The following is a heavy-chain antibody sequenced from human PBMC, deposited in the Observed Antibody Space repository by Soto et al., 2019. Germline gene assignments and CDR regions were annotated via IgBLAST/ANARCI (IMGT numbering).Heavy chain of an antibody. CDR2: ITHSGST. D-gene: IGHD2-21*02. Sequence: QVQLQKGGAGLLKPSETLSLTCAVYGGSFSDYYWTWIRQSPGKGRGWIGKITHSGSTYTPSLKSRVTISLDTSKNQFSLTLSSVTAADTAVYYCAGPYNCGSACYPAYSLDSWGQGTLVTVSS. J-gene: IGHJ4*02. CDR1: GGSFSDYY. V-gene: IGHV4-34*01. CDR3: AGPYNCGSACYPAYSLDS.